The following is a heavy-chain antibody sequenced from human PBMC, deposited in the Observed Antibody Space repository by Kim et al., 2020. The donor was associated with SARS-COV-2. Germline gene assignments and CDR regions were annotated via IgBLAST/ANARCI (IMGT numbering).Heavy chain of an antibody. Sequence: SETLSLTCAVYGGSFSGNYCSWIRKPQGTGLERIGEINHSGRTNYNPSLQSRVPISVDTSKNQFSLRLTAVTAADTAVYYCARGMSNTSGWGSHYCDLWGQGILVTVSS. CDR3: ARGMSNTSGWGSHYCDL. CDR1: GGSFSGNY. D-gene: IGHD3-10*01. J-gene: IGHJ4*02. CDR2: INHSGRT. V-gene: IGHV4-34*01.